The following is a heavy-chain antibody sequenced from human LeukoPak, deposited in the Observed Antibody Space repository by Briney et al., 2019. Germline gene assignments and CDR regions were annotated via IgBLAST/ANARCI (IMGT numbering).Heavy chain of an antibody. CDR3: AKGPGAITAMVTV. D-gene: IGHD5-18*01. Sequence: GGSLRLSCAASGFTVSSNYMSWVRQAPGKGLEWVSVIYSGGSTYYAGSVKGRFTISRDNSKNTLYLQMNSLRAEDTAVYYCAKGPGAITAMVTVWGQGTLVTVSS. V-gene: IGHV3-53*01. CDR1: GFTVSSNY. CDR2: IYSGGST. J-gene: IGHJ4*02.